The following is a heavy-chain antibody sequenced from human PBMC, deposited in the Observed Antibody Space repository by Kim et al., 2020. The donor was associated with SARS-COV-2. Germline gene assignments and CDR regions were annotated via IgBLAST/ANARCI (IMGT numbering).Heavy chain of an antibody. CDR3: ARDRWSVVPAATLDY. V-gene: IGHV3-30-3*01. D-gene: IGHD2-2*01. CDR1: GFTFSSYA. J-gene: IGHJ4*02. CDR2: ISYDGSNK. Sequence: GGSLRLSCAASGFTFSSYAMHWVLQAPGKGLEWVAVISYDGSNKYYADSVKGRFTISRDNSKNTLYLQMNSLRAEDTAVYYCARDRWSVVPAATLDYWGQGTLVTVSS.